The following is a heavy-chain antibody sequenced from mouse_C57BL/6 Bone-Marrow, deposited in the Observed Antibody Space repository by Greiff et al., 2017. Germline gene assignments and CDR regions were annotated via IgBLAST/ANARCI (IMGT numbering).Heavy chain of an antibody. CDR3: ARRAYGSIWYFDV. Sequence: EVKLMESGGGLVQPGGSLKLSCAASGFTFSDYGMAWVRQAPRKGPEWVAFISNLAYSIYYADTVTGRFTISRENAKNTLYLEMSSLRSEDTAMDYCARRAYGSIWYFDVWGTGTTVTVSS. CDR2: ISNLAYSI. CDR1: GFTFSDYG. D-gene: IGHD1-1*01. V-gene: IGHV5-15*01. J-gene: IGHJ1*03.